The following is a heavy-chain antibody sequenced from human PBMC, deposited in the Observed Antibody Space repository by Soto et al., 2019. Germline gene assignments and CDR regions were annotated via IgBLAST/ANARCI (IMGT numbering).Heavy chain of an antibody. V-gene: IGHV1-2*02. CDR1: RYTLTWYY. Sequence: GASVEVSCKASRYTLTWYYMHWVGPAPGQGLEWMGWINPNSGGTNYAQKFQGRVTMTRDTSISTAYMELSRLRSDDTAVYYCARVLEEDLFRWFDPWGQGTLVTVSS. J-gene: IGHJ5*02. CDR3: ARVLEEDLFRWFDP. D-gene: IGHD3-10*02. CDR2: INPNSGGT.